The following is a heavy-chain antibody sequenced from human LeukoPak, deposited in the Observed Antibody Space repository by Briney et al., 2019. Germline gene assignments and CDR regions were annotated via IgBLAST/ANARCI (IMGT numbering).Heavy chain of an antibody. J-gene: IGHJ4*02. D-gene: IGHD6-19*01. CDR1: GFTFSTYA. CDR3: ARCSGWAFKN. CDR2: ISGTGGST. V-gene: IGHV3-23*01. Sequence: PGGSLRLSCAASGFTFSTYAMTWVRQAPGKGLEWVSLISGTGGSTYYADSVKGRFTISRDNSKNTLYLQMNSLRVEDTAIYYCARCSGWAFKNWGQGTLVTVSS.